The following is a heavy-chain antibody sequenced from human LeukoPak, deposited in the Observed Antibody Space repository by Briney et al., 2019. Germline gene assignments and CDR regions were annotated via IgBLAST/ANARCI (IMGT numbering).Heavy chain of an antibody. CDR3: ARARDILTPSGGWYFDY. V-gene: IGHV4-59*12. CDR1: GGSISSYY. Sequence: SETLSLTCTVSGGSISSYYWSWIQQPPGKGLEWIGYIYYSGSTNYSPSLKSRVTISVDTSKNQFSLKLSSVTAADTAVYYCARARDILTPSGGWYFDYWGQGTLVTVSS. J-gene: IGHJ4*02. D-gene: IGHD3-9*01. CDR2: IYYSGST.